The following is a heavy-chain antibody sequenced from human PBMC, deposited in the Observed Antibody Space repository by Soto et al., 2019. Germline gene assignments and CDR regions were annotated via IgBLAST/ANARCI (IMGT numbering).Heavy chain of an antibody. Sequence: QVQLQESGPGLVKPSQTLSLTCTVSGGSISSGGYYWSWIRQHPGKGLEWIGYIYYSGSTYYNPSLKTRVTISVDPSKNQVSLKLSSVTAADTAVYYCASGLLATPYNWFDPWGQGTLVTVSS. CDR1: GGSISSGGYY. CDR3: ASGLLATPYNWFDP. V-gene: IGHV4-31*03. J-gene: IGHJ5*02. CDR2: IYYSGST. D-gene: IGHD5-12*01.